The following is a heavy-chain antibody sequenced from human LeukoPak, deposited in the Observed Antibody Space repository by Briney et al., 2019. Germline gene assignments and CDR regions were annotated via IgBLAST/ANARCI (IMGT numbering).Heavy chain of an antibody. CDR1: GFTFRSYA. CDR3: ARVLGGSDILTGYYYY. V-gene: IGHV3-23*01. D-gene: IGHD3-9*01. CDR2: ISGSGGST. J-gene: IGHJ4*02. Sequence: PGGSLRLSCAASGFTFRSYAMSWVRQAPGKGLEWVSAISGSGGSTYYADSVKGRFTISRDNSKSTLFLQMNSLRAEDTAVYYCARVLGGSDILTGYYYYWGQGTLATVSS.